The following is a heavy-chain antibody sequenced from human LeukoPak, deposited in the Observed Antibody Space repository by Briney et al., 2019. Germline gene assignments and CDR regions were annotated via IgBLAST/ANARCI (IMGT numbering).Heavy chain of an antibody. Sequence: GGSLRLSRAASGFTFSDYYMSWIRQAPGKGLEWVSYISSSSSYTNYADSVKGRFTISRDNAKNSLYLQMNSLRAEDMAVYYCAREVVITKGWLDPWGQGTLVTVSS. CDR1: GFTFSDYY. V-gene: IGHV3-11*05. CDR3: AREVVITKGWLDP. J-gene: IGHJ5*02. CDR2: ISSSSSYT. D-gene: IGHD3-22*01.